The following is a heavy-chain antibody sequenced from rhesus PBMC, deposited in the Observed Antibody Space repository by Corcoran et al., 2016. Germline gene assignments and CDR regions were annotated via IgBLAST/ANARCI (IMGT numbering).Heavy chain of an antibody. CDR1: GGSISDSYY. CDR2: IYGMSGST. J-gene: IGHJ4*01. CDR3: ARHDYYFDY. Sequence: QVQLQESDPGLVKPSETLSLTCAVSGGSISDSYYWNWIRKPPGKGLAGIGNIYGMSGSTYYNPALKSRVTISKDTSKNQFSLKLSAVTAADTAVYYCARHDYYFDYWGQGVLVTVSS. D-gene: IGHD1-14*01. V-gene: IGHV4S7*01.